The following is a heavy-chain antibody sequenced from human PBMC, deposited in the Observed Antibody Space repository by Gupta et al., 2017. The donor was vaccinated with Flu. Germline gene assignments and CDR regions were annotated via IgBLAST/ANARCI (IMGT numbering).Heavy chain of an antibody. CDR3: AKDALVGYYYDSSGLDY. D-gene: IGHD3-22*01. J-gene: IGHJ4*02. V-gene: IGHV3-23*01. Sequence: ESGGGLVQPGGSLRLSCAASGFTFSSYAMSWVRQAPGKGLEWVSTISGSGGSTYYADSVKGRFTISRDNSKNTLFLQMNSLRAEDTAVYYCAKDALVGYYYDSSGLDYWGQGTLVTGAS. CDR2: ISGSGGST. CDR1: GFTFSSYA.